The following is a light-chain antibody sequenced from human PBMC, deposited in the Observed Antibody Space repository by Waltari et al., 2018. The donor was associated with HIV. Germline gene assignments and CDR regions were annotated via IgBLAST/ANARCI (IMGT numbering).Light chain of an antibody. CDR1: QGISSY. CDR2: AAS. CDR3: QQLNSYPRT. V-gene: IGKV1-9*01. J-gene: IGKJ1*01. Sequence: SFLSASVGDRVTITCRDSQGISSYLAWYQQKPGKAPKLLIYAASTLQSGGPSRFSGSGSGTEFTLTISSLQPEDFATYYCQQLNSYPRTFGQGTKVEIK.